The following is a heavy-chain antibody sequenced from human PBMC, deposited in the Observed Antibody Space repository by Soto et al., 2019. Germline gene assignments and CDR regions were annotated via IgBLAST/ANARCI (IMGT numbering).Heavy chain of an antibody. D-gene: IGHD1-26*01. V-gene: IGHV3-30*03. Sequence: QVQLVESGGGGVQPGRSLRLSCAAAGFTFSIYGMHWVRHAPGKGLEWVAMISFDGREKYYTDYVKGRFHISRDSAKNRMYLQIDSLRVEDTAVYYCARDRRLYYSDAFDIWGQGTTVTVSS. CDR1: GFTFSIYG. J-gene: IGHJ3*02. CDR2: ISFDGREK. CDR3: ARDRRLYYSDAFDI.